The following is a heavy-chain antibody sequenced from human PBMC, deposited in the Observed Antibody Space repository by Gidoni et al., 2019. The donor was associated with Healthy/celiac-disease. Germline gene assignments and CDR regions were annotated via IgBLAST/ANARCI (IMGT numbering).Heavy chain of an antibody. V-gene: IGHV3-33*01. CDR2: IWYDGSNK. CDR3: ARGGDYYDSSGYYYVGPFDY. J-gene: IGHJ4*02. D-gene: IGHD3-22*01. CDR1: SYG. Sequence: SYGMHWVRQAPGKGLEWVAVIWYDGSNKYYADSVKGRFTISRDNSKNTLYLQMNSLRAEDTAVYYCARGGDYYDSSGYYYVGPFDYWGQGTLVTVSS.